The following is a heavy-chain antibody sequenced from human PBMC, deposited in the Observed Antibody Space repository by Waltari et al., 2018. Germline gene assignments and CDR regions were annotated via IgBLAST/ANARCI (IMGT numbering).Heavy chain of an antibody. Sequence: EVQLVKFGGGLVKPGGSRRLTCAASGSTFLPYTMNWVRQAPGKGLEWVASISPASGSIYYADSVTGRFSISRDNARNFLFLQMNSLRAEDTAVYYCARFEGAPYYFDFWGQGTLVTVSS. CDR3: ARFEGAPYYFDF. J-gene: IGHJ4*02. V-gene: IGHV3-21*06. CDR1: GSTFLPYT. CDR2: ISPASGSI.